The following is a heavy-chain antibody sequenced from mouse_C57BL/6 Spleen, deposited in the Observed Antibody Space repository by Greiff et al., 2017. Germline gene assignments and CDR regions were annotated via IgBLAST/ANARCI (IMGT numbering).Heavy chain of an antibody. D-gene: IGHD3-2*02. CDR2: ISSGGSYT. CDR3: ARQRGTAQAHYYAMDY. CDR1: GFTFSSYG. J-gene: IGHJ4*01. Sequence: EVKVVESGGDLVKPGGSLKLSCAASGFTFSSYGMSWVRQTPDKRLEWVATISSGGSYTYYPDSVKGRFTISRDNAKNTLYLQMSSLKSEDTAMYYCARQRGTAQAHYYAMDYWGQGTSVTVSS. V-gene: IGHV5-6*01.